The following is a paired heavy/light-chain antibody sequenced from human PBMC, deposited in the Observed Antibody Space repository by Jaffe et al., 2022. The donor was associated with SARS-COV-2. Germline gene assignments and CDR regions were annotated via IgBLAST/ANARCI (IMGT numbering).Light chain of an antibody. J-gene: IGKJ1*01. CDR3: QQYGSSPET. V-gene: IGKV3-20*01. CDR1: QSVSSSY. Sequence: EIVLTQSPGTLSLSPGERATLSCRASQSVSSSYLAWYQQKPGQAPRLLIYGASSRATGIPDRFSGSGSGTDFTLTISRLEPEDFAVYYCQQYGSSPETFGQGTKVEIK. CDR2: GAS.
Heavy chain of an antibody. CDR3: AGRQDNYGDERSNAFDI. Sequence: QVQLVQSGAEVKKPGSSVKVSCKASGGTFSSYAISWVRQAPGQGLEWMGGIIPIFGTANYAQKFQGRVTITADESTSTAYMELSSLRSEDTAVYYCAGRQDNYGDERSNAFDIWGQGTMVTVSS. CDR2: IIPIFGTA. CDR1: GGTFSSYA. D-gene: IGHD4-17*01. J-gene: IGHJ3*02. V-gene: IGHV1-69*01.